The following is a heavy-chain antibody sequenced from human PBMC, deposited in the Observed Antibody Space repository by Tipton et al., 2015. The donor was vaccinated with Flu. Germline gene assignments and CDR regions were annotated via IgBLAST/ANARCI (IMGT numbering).Heavy chain of an antibody. CDR3: ARAIGAIGAF. J-gene: IGHJ4*02. D-gene: IGHD6-13*01. CDR2: INQDGSQI. V-gene: IGHV3-7*01. CDR1: GFTFSNSW. Sequence: SLRLSCAASGFTFSNSWMHRVRQAPGRGLEWVANINQDGSQIYYVDSVKGRFTISRDNAKNSLHLQMTSLSADDTAVYHCARAIGAIGAFWGQGILVTVSS.